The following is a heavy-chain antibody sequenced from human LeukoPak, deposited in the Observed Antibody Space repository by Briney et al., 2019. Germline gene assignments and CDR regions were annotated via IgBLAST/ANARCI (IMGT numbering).Heavy chain of an antibody. CDR1: GFPFSSYW. V-gene: IGHV3-7*04. CDR3: TRVGYIDEGIDY. D-gene: IGHD5-24*01. CDR2: IKQDGSKK. J-gene: IGHJ4*02. Sequence: GGSLRLSCVASGFPFSSYWMTWVRQAPGKWLGWVANIKQDGSKKSYVDSVKGRFTISRDNAKNSLYLQMNSLRAEDTAIYYCTRVGYIDEGIDYWGQGTLVTVSS.